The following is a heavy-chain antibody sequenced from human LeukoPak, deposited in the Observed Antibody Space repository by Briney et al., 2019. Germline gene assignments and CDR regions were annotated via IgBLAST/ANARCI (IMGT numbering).Heavy chain of an antibody. CDR3: ARILYYYDSSGYRGGAFDI. CDR1: GYTFPSYF. V-gene: IGHV1-46*01. Sequence: ASVKVSCKASGYTFPSYFMHWVRQAPGQGLEWMGIINPTGGSTTYAQKFQGRVTMTRDTSTSTVYMELSSLRSDDTAVYYCARILYYYDSSGYRGGAFDIWGQGTMVTVSS. D-gene: IGHD3-22*01. CDR2: INPTGGST. J-gene: IGHJ3*02.